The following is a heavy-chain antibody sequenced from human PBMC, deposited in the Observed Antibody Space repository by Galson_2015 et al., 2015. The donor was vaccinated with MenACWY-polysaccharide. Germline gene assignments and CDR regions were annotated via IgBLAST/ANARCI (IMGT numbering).Heavy chain of an antibody. CDR1: RFTFSNYA. J-gene: IGHJ6*02. D-gene: IGHD4-17*01. CDR3: AKTVTTGYNYYYHGMGV. CDR2: ISYDGSNK. Sequence: SLRLSCAASRFTFSNYAMSWVRQAPGKGLEWVAVISYDGSNKYYADSVKGRFTISRDNSKNTLYLQMNSLRAEDTAVYYCAKTVTTGYNYYYHGMGVWGQGTTVTVSS. V-gene: IGHV3-30*18.